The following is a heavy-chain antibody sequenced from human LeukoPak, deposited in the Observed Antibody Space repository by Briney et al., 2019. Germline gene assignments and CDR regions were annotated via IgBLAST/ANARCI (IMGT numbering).Heavy chain of an antibody. V-gene: IGHV3-30-3*01. CDR1: GFTFSSYA. D-gene: IGHD3-10*01. J-gene: IGHJ4*02. Sequence: GRSLRLSCAASGFTFSSYAMHWVRQAPGKGLEWVAVISYDGSNEYYAGSVKGRFTISRDNSKNTLYLQMNSLRAEDTAVYYCAKARWFGELLSDYWGQGTLVTVSS. CDR2: ISYDGSNE. CDR3: AKARWFGELLSDY.